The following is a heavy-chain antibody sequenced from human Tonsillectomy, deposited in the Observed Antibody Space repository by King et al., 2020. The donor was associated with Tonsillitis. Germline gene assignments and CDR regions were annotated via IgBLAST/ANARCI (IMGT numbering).Heavy chain of an antibody. CDR2: ISFDGTYK. J-gene: IGHJ6*02. D-gene: IGHD4-17*01. CDR1: GFTFSSFA. V-gene: IGHV3-30-3*01. Sequence: QVQLVESGGGVVQPGRSLRLSCAASGFTFSSFAMFWVRQAPGKGLEWVTDISFDGTYKYYADSVKGRFTISRDNSKNTLYLQMNSLRAEDTAVYYCASRDGALAFYYYAMDVWGQGTTVTVSS. CDR3: ASRDGALAFYYYAMDV.